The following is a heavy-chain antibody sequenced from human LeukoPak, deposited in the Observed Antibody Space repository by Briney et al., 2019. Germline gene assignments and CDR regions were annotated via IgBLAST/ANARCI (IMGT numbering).Heavy chain of an antibody. J-gene: IGHJ5*02. CDR3: ATPLGSGYGRDWFDP. D-gene: IGHD5-12*01. CDR1: GGTFSSYA. V-gene: IGHV1-24*01. Sequence: GSSVKVSCKASGGTFSSYAISWVRQAPGKGLEWMGGFDPEDGETIYAQKFQGRVTMTEDTSTDTAYMELSSLRSEDTAVYYCATPLGSGYGRDWFDPWGQGTLVTVSS. CDR2: FDPEDGET.